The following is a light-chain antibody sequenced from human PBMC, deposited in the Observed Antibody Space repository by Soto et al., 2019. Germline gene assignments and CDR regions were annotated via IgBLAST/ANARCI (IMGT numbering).Light chain of an antibody. V-gene: IGKV1-5*01. CDR1: QSINNW. CDR2: DAP. Sequence: DILMTQSPSTLSAYVGERVTITCRASQSINNWLAWYQQKPGKAPNLLIYDAPSLESGVPSRFSGSGSGTDFTLTISSLQPDDFATYYCQQYNSYSWTFGQGTKVEVK. CDR3: QQYNSYSWT. J-gene: IGKJ1*01.